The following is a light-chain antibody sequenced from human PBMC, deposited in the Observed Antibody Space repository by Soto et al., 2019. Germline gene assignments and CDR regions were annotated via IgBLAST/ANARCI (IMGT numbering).Light chain of an antibody. CDR3: SSYTSSYTVV. V-gene: IGLV2-14*03. J-gene: IGLJ3*02. CDR1: TSDIGAYNY. CDR2: DVS. Sequence: QSALTQPASVSGSPGQSITISCTGTTSDIGAYNYVSWYQHHPGKAPKLMIYDVSNRPSGVSNRFSGSKSGNTASLTISGLQAEDEADFYCSSYTSSYTVVFGGGTKLTVL.